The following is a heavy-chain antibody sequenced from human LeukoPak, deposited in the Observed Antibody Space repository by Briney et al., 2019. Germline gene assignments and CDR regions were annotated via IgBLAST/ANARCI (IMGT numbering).Heavy chain of an antibody. Sequence: GGSLRLSCAASGFTFSSYWMTWVRQAPGKGLEWVANIMEDGSEKYYVDSVKGRFTISRDNAKNSLYLQMNSLRAEDTAVYYCARGGPGGAFDYWGQGSLVTVSS. J-gene: IGHJ4*02. V-gene: IGHV3-7*01. D-gene: IGHD3-16*01. CDR3: ARGGPGGAFDY. CDR2: IMEDGSEK. CDR1: GFTFSSYW.